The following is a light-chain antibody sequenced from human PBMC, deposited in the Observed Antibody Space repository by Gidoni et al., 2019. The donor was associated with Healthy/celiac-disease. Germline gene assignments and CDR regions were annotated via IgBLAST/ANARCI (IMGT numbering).Light chain of an antibody. Sequence: DIQMTQSPSTLSASVGDRVTITCRASQSISSWWAWYQQKPGKAPKILIYKASSLESGVPSRFSGSGSGTEFTLTISSLQPDDFATYYCQQYNSYSPSTFXXXTKVEIK. CDR3: QQYNSYSPST. CDR2: KAS. V-gene: IGKV1-5*03. CDR1: QSISSW. J-gene: IGKJ1*01.